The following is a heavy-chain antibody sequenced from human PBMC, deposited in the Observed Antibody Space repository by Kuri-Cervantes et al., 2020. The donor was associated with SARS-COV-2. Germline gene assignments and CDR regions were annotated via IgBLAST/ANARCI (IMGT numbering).Heavy chain of an antibody. CDR2: INHSGST. D-gene: IGHD3-10*01. CDR3: ASGGYGLSTGELGLSYYYYMDV. Sequence: SETLSLTCAVYGGSFSGYYWSWIRQPPGKGLEWIGEINHSGSTNYNPSLKSRVTISVDTSKNQFSLKLSSVTAADTAVYYCASGGYGLSTGELGLSYYYYMDVWGKGTTVTVSS. J-gene: IGHJ6*03. CDR1: GGSFSGYY. V-gene: IGHV4-34*01.